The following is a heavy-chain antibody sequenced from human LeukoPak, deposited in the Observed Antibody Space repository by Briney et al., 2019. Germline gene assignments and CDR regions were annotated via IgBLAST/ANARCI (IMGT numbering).Heavy chain of an antibody. Sequence: ASVKVSRKASGYTFTGYYMHWLRQAPGQGLEWMGWINPNSGGRNYEQKFQGRVTMTRDTSISTAYMELSRLRSDDTAVYYCARGRWLQPIDYWGQGTLVTVSS. CDR3: ARGRWLQPIDY. V-gene: IGHV1-2*02. D-gene: IGHD5-24*01. J-gene: IGHJ4*02. CDR1: GYTFTGYY. CDR2: INPNSGGR.